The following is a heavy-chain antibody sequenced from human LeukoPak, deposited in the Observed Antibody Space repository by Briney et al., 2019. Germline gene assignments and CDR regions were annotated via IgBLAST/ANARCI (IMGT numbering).Heavy chain of an antibody. CDR2: IRSKAYGGTT. J-gene: IGHJ4*02. CDR1: GFTCGDYA. D-gene: IGHD2-2*01. Sequence: PGGSLRLSCTASGFTCGDYAMSWFRQAPGKGLEWVGFIRSKAYGGTTEYAASVKGRFTISRDDSKSIAYLQMNSLKTEDTAVYYCTIDCSSTSCYGYFDYWGQGTLVTVSS. CDR3: TIDCSSTSCYGYFDY. V-gene: IGHV3-49*03.